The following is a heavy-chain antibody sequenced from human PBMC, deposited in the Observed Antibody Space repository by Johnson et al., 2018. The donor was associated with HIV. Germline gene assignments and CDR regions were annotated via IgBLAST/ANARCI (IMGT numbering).Heavy chain of an antibody. Sequence: VQLVESGGGLVQPGGSLRLSCAASGFDFRSSWMHWVRQAPGKGLVWVARIRNDGSDTTYVDSVKGRFFISSDNSNNVLYLQMNSLRVEDTAIYYCARQPDNFWSSDAFDIWGQGTMVTVSS. D-gene: IGHD3-3*01. J-gene: IGHJ3*02. V-gene: IGHV3-74*01. CDR1: GFDFRSSW. CDR3: ARQPDNFWSSDAFDI. CDR2: IRNDGSDT.